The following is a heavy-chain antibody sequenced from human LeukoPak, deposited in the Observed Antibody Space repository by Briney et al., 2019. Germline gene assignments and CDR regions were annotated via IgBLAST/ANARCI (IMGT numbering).Heavy chain of an antibody. CDR3: ARDSRAMVRGGGFDY. Sequence: KTSETLSLTCTVSGGSISSYYWSWIRQPPGKGLEWIGYIYYSGSTNYNPSLKSRVTISVDTSKNLFSLKLSSVTAVDTALYYCARDSRAMVRGGGFDYWGQGTLVTVSS. V-gene: IGHV4-59*01. CDR1: GGSISSYY. CDR2: IYYSGST. D-gene: IGHD3-10*01. J-gene: IGHJ4*02.